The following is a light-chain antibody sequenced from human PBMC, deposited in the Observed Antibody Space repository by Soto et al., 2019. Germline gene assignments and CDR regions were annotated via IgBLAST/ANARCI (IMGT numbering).Light chain of an antibody. V-gene: IGKV3-15*01. CDR1: QSVNNN. CDR2: CAS. CDR3: QQYNNLPPDT. J-gene: IGKJ2*01. Sequence: EIILTQSPASLSLSPGERATLSCRASQSVNNNLSWYQQKPGHDPRRLLYCASTRATGIPGRFSGSGSGTEFTLTITSLQAEDFAVYFCQQYNNLPPDTFGQGTKLEIK.